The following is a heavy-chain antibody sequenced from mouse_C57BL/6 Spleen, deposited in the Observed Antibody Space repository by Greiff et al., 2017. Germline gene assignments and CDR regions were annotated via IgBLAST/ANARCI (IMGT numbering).Heavy chain of an antibody. Sequence: EVMLVESGGGLVKPGGSLKLSCAASGFTFSSYAMSWVRQTPEKRLEWVATISDGGSYTYYPDNVKGRFTISRDNAKNNLYLQMSHLKSEDTAMYYCARENISNDYWGQGTTLTVSS. CDR3: ARENISNDY. CDR1: GFTFSSYA. CDR2: ISDGGSYT. J-gene: IGHJ2*01. D-gene: IGHD1-3*01. V-gene: IGHV5-4*01.